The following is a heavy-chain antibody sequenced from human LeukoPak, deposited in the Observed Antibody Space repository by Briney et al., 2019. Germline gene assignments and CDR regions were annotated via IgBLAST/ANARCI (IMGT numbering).Heavy chain of an antibody. CDR2: MYSGGTR. J-gene: IGHJ4*02. D-gene: IGHD3-10*01. Sequence: GGSLRLSCAVSGFIVSDNYMSWVRQSLGKGLEWVSVMYSGGTRDYADSAKGRFIISRDDSRNTLYLQMRDLRAADTAVYYCAGSRGCHFLNNWGQGTLVAVSS. CDR1: GFIVSDNY. V-gene: IGHV3-53*01. CDR3: AGSRGCHFLNN.